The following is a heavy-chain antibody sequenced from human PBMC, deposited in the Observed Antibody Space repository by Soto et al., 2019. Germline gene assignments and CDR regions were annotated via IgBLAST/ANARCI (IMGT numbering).Heavy chain of an antibody. J-gene: IGHJ4*02. CDR3: ARVQYCGGDCYPADY. Sequence: ASVKVSCKASGYTFTSYYMHWVRQAPGQGLEWMGIINPSGGSTSYAQKFQGRVTMTRDTSTSTVYMELSSLRSEDTAAYYCARVQYCGGDCYPADYWGQGTLVTVSS. CDR2: INPSGGST. V-gene: IGHV1-46*01. D-gene: IGHD2-21*02. CDR1: GYTFTSYY.